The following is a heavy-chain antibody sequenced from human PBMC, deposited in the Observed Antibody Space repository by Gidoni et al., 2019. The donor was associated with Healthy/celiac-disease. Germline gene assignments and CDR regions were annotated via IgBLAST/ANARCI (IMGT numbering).Heavy chain of an antibody. V-gene: IGHV4-34*01. Sequence: QVQLQQWGAGLLKPSETLSLTCAVYGGSFSGYYWSWIRQPPGKGLEWIGEINHSGSTNYNPSLKSRVTISVDTSKNQFSLKLSSVTAADTAVYYCARGCYDGYRRYYYYGMDVWGQGTTVTVSS. D-gene: IGHD3-3*01. CDR1: GGSFSGYY. CDR3: ARGCYDGYRRYYYYGMDV. J-gene: IGHJ6*02. CDR2: INHSGST.